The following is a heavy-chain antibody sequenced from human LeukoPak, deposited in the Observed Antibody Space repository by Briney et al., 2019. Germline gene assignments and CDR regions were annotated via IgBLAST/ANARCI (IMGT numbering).Heavy chain of an antibody. J-gene: IGHJ4*02. V-gene: IGHV3-30*02. CDR1: GFTFSSYA. CDR2: IHYDGSNN. D-gene: IGHD6-13*01. CDR3: AKDHGSSDWYYFDY. Sequence: GGSLRLSCAASGFTFSSYAMHWVRQAPGKGLEWVAFIHYDGSNNYYADSVKGRFTISRDNSKNTLYLRMNTLRADDTAVYYCAKDHGSSDWYYFDYWGQGTLVTVSS.